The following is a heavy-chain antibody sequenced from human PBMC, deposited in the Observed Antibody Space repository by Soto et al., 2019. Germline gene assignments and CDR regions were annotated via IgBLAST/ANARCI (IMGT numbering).Heavy chain of an antibody. J-gene: IGHJ4*02. CDR2: IYHSGST. CDR3: ARGKWADRFAN. Sequence: SETLSLTCAVSGGSISSSNWWSWVRQPPGKGLEWIGEIYHSGSTNYNPSLKSRVTISAARSSNQFSLRMTSMTAADTAVYYCARGKWADRFANWGQGILVTVSS. CDR1: GGSISSSNW. V-gene: IGHV4-4*02. D-gene: IGHD1-26*01.